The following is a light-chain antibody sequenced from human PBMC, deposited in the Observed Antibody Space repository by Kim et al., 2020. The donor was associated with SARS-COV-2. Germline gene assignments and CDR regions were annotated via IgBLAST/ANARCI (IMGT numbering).Light chain of an antibody. V-gene: IGKV1-39*01. CDR3: QQSCTIPYT. CDR1: QSTGTY. CDR2: AAS. Sequence: SASVGDRITITCRASQSTGTYLNWYQKRPGKAPKPLIYAASSLESGVPSRFSGSGSGRDFTLTISSLQPEDYATYYCQQSCTIPYTFGQGTKLEI. J-gene: IGKJ2*01.